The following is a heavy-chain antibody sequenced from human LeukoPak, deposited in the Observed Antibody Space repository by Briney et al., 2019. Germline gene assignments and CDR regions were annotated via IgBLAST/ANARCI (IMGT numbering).Heavy chain of an antibody. CDR1: GYIFTSYY. V-gene: IGHV1-46*01. CDR2: INPSGGST. J-gene: IGHJ6*02. CDR3: ARATPGLLYGMDV. D-gene: IGHD4-23*01. Sequence: ASVKVSCKASGYIFTSYYMHWVRQAPGQGLEWMGIINPSGGSTSYAQKFQGRVTMTRDTSTSTVYMELSSLRSEDTAVYYCARATPGLLYGMDVWGQGTTVTVSS.